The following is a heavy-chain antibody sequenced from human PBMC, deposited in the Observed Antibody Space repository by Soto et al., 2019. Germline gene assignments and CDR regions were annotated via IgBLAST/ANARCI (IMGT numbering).Heavy chain of an antibody. CDR1: GGTFSSYA. D-gene: IGHD4-17*01. CDR3: ARSMTHDYGDYASV. CDR2: IIPIFGTA. V-gene: IGHV1-69*13. J-gene: IGHJ4*02. Sequence: SVKVSCKASGGTFSSYAISWVRQAPGQGLEWMGGIIPIFGTANYAQKFQGRVTITADESTSTAYMELSGLRSEDTAVYYCARSMTHDYGDYASVWGQGTLVTVSS.